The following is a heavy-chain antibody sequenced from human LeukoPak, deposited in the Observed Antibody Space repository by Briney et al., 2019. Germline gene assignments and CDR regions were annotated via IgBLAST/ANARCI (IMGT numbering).Heavy chain of an antibody. CDR2: INGSGGST. CDR1: GFTFSSYA. D-gene: IGHD3-10*01. Sequence: GGSLRLSCAASGFTFSSYAMTWVRQAPGKGLEWVSVINGSGGSTYYADSVKGRFTISRDNSKNTLYLQMISLRAEDTALYYCARHGYGSGSYPNAPLDYWGQGTLVTVSS. V-gene: IGHV3-23*01. J-gene: IGHJ4*02. CDR3: ARHGYGSGSYPNAPLDY.